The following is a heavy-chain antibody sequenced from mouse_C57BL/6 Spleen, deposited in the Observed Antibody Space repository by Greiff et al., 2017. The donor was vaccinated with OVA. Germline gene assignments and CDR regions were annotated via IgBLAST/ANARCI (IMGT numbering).Heavy chain of an antibody. J-gene: IGHJ4*01. Sequence: VQLQQPGAELVKPGASVKLSCKASGYTFTSYWMHWVKQRPGQGLEWIGMIHPNSGSTNYNEKFKSKATLTVDKSSSTAYMQLSSLTSEDSAVYYCARGDDGYYYAMDYWGQGTSVTVSS. V-gene: IGHV1-64*01. CDR1: GYTFTSYW. D-gene: IGHD2-12*01. CDR2: IHPNSGST. CDR3: ARGDDGYYYAMDY.